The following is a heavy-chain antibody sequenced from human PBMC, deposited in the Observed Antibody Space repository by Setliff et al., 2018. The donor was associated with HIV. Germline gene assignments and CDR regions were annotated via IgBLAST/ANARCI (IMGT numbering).Heavy chain of an antibody. CDR3: AREIQFSATSYYYYYMDD. Sequence: SETLSLTCTVSGGSISSYYWSWIRQPAGKGLEWIGRIYASGRTNYNPSLKSRVTLSVDTSKNQFSLKVTSVTAADTAVYYCAREIQFSATSYYYYYMDDWGRGTTVTVSS. CDR1: GGSISSYY. V-gene: IGHV4-4*07. CDR2: IYASGRT. D-gene: IGHD5-18*01. J-gene: IGHJ6*03.